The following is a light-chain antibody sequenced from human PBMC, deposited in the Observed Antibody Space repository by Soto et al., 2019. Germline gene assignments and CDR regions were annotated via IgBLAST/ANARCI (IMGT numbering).Light chain of an antibody. V-gene: IGLV2-14*03. CDR2: DVA. J-gene: IGLJ1*01. CDR3: SSSTSSSTLYV. Sequence: SVSGSPGQSIAISCTGASIDGGGYNYVSWYQQHPGKAPKLMIYDVASRPSGVSDRFSGSKSGNTASLTISGLQAEDEADYYCSSSTSSSTLYVFGIGTKVTVL. CDR1: SIDGGGYNY.